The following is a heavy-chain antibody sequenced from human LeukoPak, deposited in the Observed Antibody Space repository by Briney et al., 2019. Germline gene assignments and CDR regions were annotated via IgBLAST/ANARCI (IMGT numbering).Heavy chain of an antibody. CDR1: GYTFPGYY. CDR3: ARDLIWFGAVDY. V-gene: IGHV1-2*02. Sequence: GASVKVSCKASGYTFPGYYMHWVRQAPGQGLEWMGWINPNSGGTNYAQKFQGRVTMTRDTSISTAYMELSRLRSDDTAVYYCARDLIWFGAVDYWGQGTLVTVSS. J-gene: IGHJ4*02. D-gene: IGHD3-10*01. CDR2: INPNSGGT.